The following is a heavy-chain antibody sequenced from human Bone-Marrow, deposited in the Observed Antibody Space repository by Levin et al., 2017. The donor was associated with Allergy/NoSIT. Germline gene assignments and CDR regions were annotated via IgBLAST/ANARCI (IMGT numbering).Heavy chain of an antibody. CDR3: ARGWAVAGTGFWAQDYYYDGMDV. Sequence: ASVKVSCKASGYTFTSYDINWVRQATGQGLEWMGWMNPNSGNTGYAQKFQGRVTITRNTSISTAYMELSSLRSEDTAVYYCARGWAVAGTGFWAQDYYYDGMDVWGQGTTVTVSS. J-gene: IGHJ6*02. D-gene: IGHD6-19*01. V-gene: IGHV1-8*01. CDR1: GYTFTSYD. CDR2: MNPNSGNT.